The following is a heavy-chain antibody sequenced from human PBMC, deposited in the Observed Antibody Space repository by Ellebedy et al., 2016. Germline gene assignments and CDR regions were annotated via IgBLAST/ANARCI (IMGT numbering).Heavy chain of an antibody. Sequence: GESLKISCKGSGYSFTSYWIGWVRQMPGKGLEWMGIIYPGDSDTRYSPSFQGQVTISADKSISTAYLQWSSLKASDTAMYYCATILRDYYDSSGLAFDIWGQGTMVTVSS. CDR2: IYPGDSDT. J-gene: IGHJ3*02. D-gene: IGHD3-22*01. CDR3: ATILRDYYDSSGLAFDI. V-gene: IGHV5-51*01. CDR1: GYSFTSYW.